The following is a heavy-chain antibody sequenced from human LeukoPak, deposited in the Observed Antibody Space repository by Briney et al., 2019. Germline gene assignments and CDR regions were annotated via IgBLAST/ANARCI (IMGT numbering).Heavy chain of an antibody. Sequence: GGSLRLSCAASGFTFSSYSMNWVRQAPGKGLEWVSSISSGSSYIYYADSVKGRFTISRDNAKNSLYLQMNSLRAEDTAVYYCARGIAAAGTDYWGQGTLVTVSS. CDR3: ARGIAAAGTDY. J-gene: IGHJ4*02. CDR2: ISSGSSYI. V-gene: IGHV3-21*01. CDR1: GFTFSSYS. D-gene: IGHD6-13*01.